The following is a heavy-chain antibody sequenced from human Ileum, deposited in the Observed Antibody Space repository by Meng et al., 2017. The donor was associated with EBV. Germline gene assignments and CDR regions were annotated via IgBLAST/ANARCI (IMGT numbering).Heavy chain of an antibody. CDR1: GGSISRSNW. V-gene: IGHV4-4*03. CDR3: ARVGQWLPIDY. D-gene: IGHD6-19*01. J-gene: IGHJ4*02. Sequence: GSGPGLGKPLGTRSLTVAGSGGSISRSNWWSWVCQPPGKELEWIGEIYHSGSTNYNPSLKSRVTISVDKSKNQFSLNLSSVTAADTAVYYCARVGQWLPIDYWGQGTLVTVSS. CDR2: IYHSGST.